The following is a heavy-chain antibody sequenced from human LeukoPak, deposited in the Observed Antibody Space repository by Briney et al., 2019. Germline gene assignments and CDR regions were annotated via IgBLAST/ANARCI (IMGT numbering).Heavy chain of an antibody. CDR2: ISSMIGDI. CDR1: VVTFSSYI. Sequence: GGALRLSCAASVVTFSSYIMNWVRQAPGKGREWVSSISSMIGDIYYAESVKGRFTISRENDKNSLYLQMNSLRAEDTAVYYCARQTGDYPDFDYWGQGPLVTVSS. CDR3: ARQTGDYPDFDY. J-gene: IGHJ4*02. V-gene: IGHV3-21*01. D-gene: IGHD7-27*01.